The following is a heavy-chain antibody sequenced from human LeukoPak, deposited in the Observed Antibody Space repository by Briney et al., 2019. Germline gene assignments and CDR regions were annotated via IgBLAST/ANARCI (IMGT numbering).Heavy chain of an antibody. V-gene: IGHV4-39*01. CDR1: GGSISSSSYY. J-gene: IGHJ5*02. CDR3: ARHPRRSAHFDP. D-gene: IGHD1-26*01. Sequence: SETLSLTCTVSGGSISSSSYYWGWIRQPPGKGLEWIGSFYYSGSTYYNPSLKSRVTISADTSKNQFSLKLSSVTAADTAVYYCARHPRRSAHFDPWGQGTLVTVSS. CDR2: FYYSGST.